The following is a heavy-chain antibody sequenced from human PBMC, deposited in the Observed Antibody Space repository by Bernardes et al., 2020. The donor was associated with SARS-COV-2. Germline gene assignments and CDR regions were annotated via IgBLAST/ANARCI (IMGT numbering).Heavy chain of an antibody. D-gene: IGHD6-19*01. J-gene: IGHJ4*02. CDR3: AKTPVTGWSSDYFDS. Sequence: VGSLILSCAASGFTFDICAMSWIRQAPGKGLEWVSHIGAGGDAYYASSVEGRFTVSRDNVKNTLFLQMNSLRAEDMAVYYCAKTPVTGWSSDYFDSWGQGILVTVSS. CDR1: GFTFDICA. V-gene: IGHV3-23*01. CDR2: IGAGGDA.